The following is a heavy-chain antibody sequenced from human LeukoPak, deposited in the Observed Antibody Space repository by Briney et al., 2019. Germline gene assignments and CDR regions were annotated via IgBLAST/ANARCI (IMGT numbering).Heavy chain of an antibody. D-gene: IGHD6-19*01. J-gene: IGHJ4*02. Sequence: GGSLRLSCAVSGFTFSSYWMSWVRQAPGKGLEWVANIKQDGSEKYYVDSVKGRFTISRDNAKNSLYLQMNSLRAEDTAVYYCARDRIAVAGYFDYWGQGTLVTVSS. CDR2: IKQDGSEK. V-gene: IGHV3-7*01. CDR1: GFTFSSYW. CDR3: ARDRIAVAGYFDY.